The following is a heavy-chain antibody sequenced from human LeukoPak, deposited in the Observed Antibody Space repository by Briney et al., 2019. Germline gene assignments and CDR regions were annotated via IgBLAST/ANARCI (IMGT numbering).Heavy chain of an antibody. CDR3: AKDLGYSYGWLAFDI. J-gene: IGHJ3*02. Sequence: PGGSLRLSCAASGFTFSSYGMHWVRQAPGKGLEWVAFIRYDGSNKYYADSVKGRFTISRDNSKNTLYLQMNSLRAEDTAVYYCAKDLGYSYGWLAFDIWGQGTMVTVSS. CDR2: IRYDGSNK. CDR1: GFTFSSYG. V-gene: IGHV3-30*02. D-gene: IGHD5-18*01.